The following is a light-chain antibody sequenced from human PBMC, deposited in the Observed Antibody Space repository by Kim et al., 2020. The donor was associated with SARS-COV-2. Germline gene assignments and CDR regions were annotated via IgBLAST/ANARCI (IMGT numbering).Light chain of an antibody. V-gene: IGKV3-20*01. CDR2: GVS. J-gene: IGKJ3*01. CDR3: QHYYNSLFT. Sequence: EIVLTQSPGTLSLSPGERAILSCRASQSVSNNYLAWYQQKPGQAPRLLIYGVSRRATGIPDRFSGSGSGTDFTLTISRLEPEDFAVYYCQHYYNSLFTFGPGTKVDIK. CDR1: QSVSNNY.